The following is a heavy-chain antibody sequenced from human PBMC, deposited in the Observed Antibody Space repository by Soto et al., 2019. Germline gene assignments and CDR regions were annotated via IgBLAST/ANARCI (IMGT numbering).Heavy chain of an antibody. CDR1: GFTFTSSA. Sequence: ASVKVSCKASGFTFTSSAVQWVRQARGQRLEWKGWIVVGSGNTNYAQKFQERVTITRDMSTSTAYMELSSLRSEDTAVYYCGRLEYYYDSSGYEDYYGMDVWGQGTTVTVSS. CDR3: GRLEYYYDSSGYEDYYGMDV. D-gene: IGHD3-22*01. V-gene: IGHV1-58*01. J-gene: IGHJ6*02. CDR2: IVVGSGNT.